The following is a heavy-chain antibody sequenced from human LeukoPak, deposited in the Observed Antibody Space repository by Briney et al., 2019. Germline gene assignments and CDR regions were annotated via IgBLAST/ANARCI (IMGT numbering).Heavy chain of an antibody. CDR1: GGTFISYA. V-gene: IGHV1-69*13. J-gene: IGHJ4*02. CDR2: IIPIFGTA. D-gene: IGHD6-19*01. CDR3: ARDHSRSGWLDYFDY. Sequence: SVKVSCKASGGTFISYAISWVRQAPGQGLEWMGGIIPIFGTANYAQKFQGRVTITADESTSTAYMELSSLRSEDTAVYYCARDHSRSGWLDYFDYWGQGTLVTVSS.